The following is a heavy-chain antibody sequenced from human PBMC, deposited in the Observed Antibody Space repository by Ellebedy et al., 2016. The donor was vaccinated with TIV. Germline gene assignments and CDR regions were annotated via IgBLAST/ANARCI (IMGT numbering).Heavy chain of an antibody. J-gene: IGHJ4*02. CDR1: GGSINNYY. CDR2: IYYSGNT. Sequence: MPSETLSLTCTVSGGSINNYYWSWVRQPPGKGLEWIGYIYYSGNTNYNPSLKSRVTISVDTSKNQFSLNLRSVTAADTAVYYCTRHPSVTFGGLIVWGQGTLVTVSS. V-gene: IGHV4-59*08. CDR3: TRHPSVTFGGLIV. D-gene: IGHD3-16*02.